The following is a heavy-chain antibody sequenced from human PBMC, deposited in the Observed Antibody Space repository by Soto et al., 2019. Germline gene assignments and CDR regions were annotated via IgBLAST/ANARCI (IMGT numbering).Heavy chain of an antibody. Sequence: QLQLQESGPGLVKPSETLSLTCTVSGGSISSSSYYWGWIRQPPGKGLEWIGSIYYSGSTYYNPYLKSRVTISVDTSKNQFSLKLSSVTAADTAVYYCASELELRSRFDYWGQGTLVTVSS. D-gene: IGHD1-7*01. CDR2: IYYSGST. J-gene: IGHJ4*02. CDR1: GGSISSSSYY. CDR3: ASELELRSRFDY. V-gene: IGHV4-39*01.